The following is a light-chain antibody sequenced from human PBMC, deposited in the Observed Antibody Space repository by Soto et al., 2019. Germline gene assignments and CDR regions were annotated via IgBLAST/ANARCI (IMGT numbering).Light chain of an antibody. CDR1: NIGRKS. Sequence: SYELTQPPSVSVAPGQTARITCGGNNIGRKSVHWYQQKPGQAPVLVVYDDSDRPSGVPDRFSGSKSGNTASLTVSGLQAEDEGDYYCSSYAGSNNLVFGGGTKLTVL. CDR2: DDS. V-gene: IGLV3-21*02. CDR3: SSYAGSNNLV. J-gene: IGLJ2*01.